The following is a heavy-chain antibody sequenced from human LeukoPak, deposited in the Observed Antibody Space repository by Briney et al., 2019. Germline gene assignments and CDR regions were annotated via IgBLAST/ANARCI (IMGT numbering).Heavy chain of an antibody. J-gene: IGHJ4*02. CDR3: AGDAVSTGLQINSDY. D-gene: IGHD3-16*01. CDR1: GFTFSSYA. CDR2: ISNDGTNK. Sequence: GGSLRLSCAASGFTFSSYAMPWVRQAPGKGLEWVAVISNDGTNKYYADSVKGRFTISRDNSNNMFYLQMNSLRAEDTAVYYCAGDAVSTGLQINSDYWGQGTLVTVSS. V-gene: IGHV3-30-3*01.